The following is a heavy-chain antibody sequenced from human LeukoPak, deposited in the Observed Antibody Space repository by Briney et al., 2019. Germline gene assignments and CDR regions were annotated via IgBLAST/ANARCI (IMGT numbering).Heavy chain of an antibody. CDR3: TKDLTSWSGYSPYYGMDV. CDR1: GFTFSSYG. V-gene: IGHV3-30*18. J-gene: IGHJ6*02. D-gene: IGHD3-3*01. Sequence: GGSLRLSCAASGFTFSSYGMHWVRQAPGKGLEWVAVISYDGSNKYYADSVKGRFTISRDNSKNTLYLQMNSLRAEDTAVYYCTKDLTSWSGYSPYYGMDVWGQGTTVTVSS. CDR2: ISYDGSNK.